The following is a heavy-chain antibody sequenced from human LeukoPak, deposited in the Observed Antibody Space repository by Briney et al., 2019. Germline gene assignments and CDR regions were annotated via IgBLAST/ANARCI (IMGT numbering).Heavy chain of an antibody. V-gene: IGHV1-69*13. CDR2: IIPIFGTA. CDR3: ARAPLWRNYCYYGMDV. Sequence: SVKVSCKASGYTFTSYYMHWVRQAPGQGLEWMGGIIPIFGTANYAQKFQGRVTITADESTSTAYMELSSLRSEDTAVYYCARAPLWRNYCYYGMDVWGQGTTVTVSS. J-gene: IGHJ6*02. D-gene: IGHD2-21*01. CDR1: GYTFTSYY.